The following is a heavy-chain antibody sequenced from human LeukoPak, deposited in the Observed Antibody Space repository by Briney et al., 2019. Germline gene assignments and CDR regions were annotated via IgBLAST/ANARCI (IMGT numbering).Heavy chain of an antibody. CDR1: GFTFDDYD. J-gene: IGHJ6*02. Sequence: GGSLRLSCAASGFTFDDYDMHWVRQAPGKGLEWVSLISGDGGSTYYADAVKGRFTISRDNSKNSLYLQMNSLRTEDTALYYCAKGGPGYYYYGMDVWGQGTTVTVSS. V-gene: IGHV3-43*02. CDR3: AKGGPGYYYYGMDV. CDR2: ISGDGGST.